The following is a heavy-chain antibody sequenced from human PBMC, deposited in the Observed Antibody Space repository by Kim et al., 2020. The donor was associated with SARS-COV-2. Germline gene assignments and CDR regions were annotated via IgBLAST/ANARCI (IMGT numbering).Heavy chain of an antibody. V-gene: IGHV3-53*01. Sequence: GGSLRLSCAASGFTVSSNYMSWVRQAPGKGLEWVSIIYSGGSTYYADSVKGRFTISRDNSKNTLYLQMNSLRAEDTAVYYCARAPYSSGWYYFDYWGQGTLVTVSS. CDR2: IYSGGST. J-gene: IGHJ4*02. CDR3: ARAPYSSGWYYFDY. CDR1: GFTVSSNY. D-gene: IGHD6-19*01.